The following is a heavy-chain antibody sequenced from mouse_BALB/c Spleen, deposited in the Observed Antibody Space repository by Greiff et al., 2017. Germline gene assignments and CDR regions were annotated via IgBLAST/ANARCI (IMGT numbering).Heavy chain of an antibody. V-gene: IGHV1S135*01. CDR2: IDPYNGGT. CDR3: ARRDGNYEGNAMDY. J-gene: IGHJ4*01. D-gene: IGHD2-1*01. Sequence: EVQRVESGPELVKPGASVKVSCKASGYAFTSYNMYWVKQSHGKSLEWIGYIDPYNGGTSYNQKFKGKATLTVDKSSSTAYMHLNSLTSEDSAVYYCARRDGNYEGNAMDYWGQGTSVTVSS. CDR1: GYAFTSYN.